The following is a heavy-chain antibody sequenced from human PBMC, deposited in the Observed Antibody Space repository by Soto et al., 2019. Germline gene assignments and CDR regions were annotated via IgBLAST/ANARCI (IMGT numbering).Heavy chain of an antibody. CDR2: IYYSGST. CDR1: DYSIGSGYY. V-gene: IGHV4-38-2*02. CDR3: ARQRTSVVTQAYFDV. Sequence: PSETLSLTCTVSDYSIGSGYYWGWIRQPPGKGLEWIGRIYYSGSTYNNPSLRSRVSMSIDTSKDQFSLKLKSVTAADTALYFCARQRTSVVTQAYFDVWGPGSLVTVSS. D-gene: IGHD2-21*02. J-gene: IGHJ4*02.